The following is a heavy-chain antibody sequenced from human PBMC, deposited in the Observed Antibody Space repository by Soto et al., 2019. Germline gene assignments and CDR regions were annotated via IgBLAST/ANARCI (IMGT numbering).Heavy chain of an antibody. J-gene: IGHJ5*02. CDR3: ARRGGYYDSSGYQGWFDP. D-gene: IGHD3-22*01. Sequence: QLQLQESGPGLVKPSETLSLTCTVSGGSISSSSYYWGWIRQPPGKGLEWIGSIYYSGSTYYNPSLKSRVTISVDTSKNQFSLKLSSVTAADTAVYYCARRGGYYDSSGYQGWFDPWGQGTLVTVSS. CDR1: GGSISSSSYY. CDR2: IYYSGST. V-gene: IGHV4-39*01.